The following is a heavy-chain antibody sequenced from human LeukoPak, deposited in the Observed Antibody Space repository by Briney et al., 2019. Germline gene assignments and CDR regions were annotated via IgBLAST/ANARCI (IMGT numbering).Heavy chain of an antibody. V-gene: IGHV1-46*01. CDR3: ARFQSGSYYADY. CDR1: GYTFTSYG. CDR2: INPSGGDT. Sequence: ASVKVSCKASGYTFTSYGISWVRQAPGQGLEWMGIINPSGGDTSYAQRFQGRVTLTRDTSTTTVYMELSSLRSEDTAVYCCARFQSGSYYADYWGQGTLVTVSS. J-gene: IGHJ4*02. D-gene: IGHD3-10*01.